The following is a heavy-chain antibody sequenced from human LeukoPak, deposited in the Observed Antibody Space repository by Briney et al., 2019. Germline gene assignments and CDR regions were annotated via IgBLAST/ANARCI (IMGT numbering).Heavy chain of an antibody. V-gene: IGHV3-30-3*02. CDR3: AKSSVAVAGNFDY. CDR1: GFTFSSYA. Sequence: GRSLRLSCAASGFTFSSYAMHWVRQAPGKGLEWVAVISYDGSNKYYADSVKGRFTISRDNSKNTLYLQMNSLRAEDTAVYYCAKSSVAVAGNFDYWGQGTLVTVSS. J-gene: IGHJ4*02. D-gene: IGHD6-19*01. CDR2: ISYDGSNK.